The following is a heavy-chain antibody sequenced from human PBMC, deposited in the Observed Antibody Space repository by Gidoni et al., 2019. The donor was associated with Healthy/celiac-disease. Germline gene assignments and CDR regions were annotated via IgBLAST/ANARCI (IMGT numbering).Heavy chain of an antibody. V-gene: IGHV3-11*01. D-gene: IGHD3-9*01. CDR2: ISSSGSTI. J-gene: IGHJ5*02. CDR1: GFTFSDYY. CDR3: ARDARYYDILTGFRYNWFDP. Sequence: QVQLVESGGGLVKPGGSLSPSCAASGFTFSDYYMSWIRQAPGKGLEWVSYISSSGSTIYYADSVKGRFTISRDNAKNSLYLQMNSLRAEDTAVYYCARDARYYDILTGFRYNWFDPWGQGTLVTVSS.